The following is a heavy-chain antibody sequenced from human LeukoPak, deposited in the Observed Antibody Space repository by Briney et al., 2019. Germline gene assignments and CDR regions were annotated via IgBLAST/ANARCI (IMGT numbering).Heavy chain of an antibody. CDR2: IKSKTDGETT. CDR1: GFTFSPYS. J-gene: IGHJ4*02. Sequence: PGGSLRLSCAASGFTFSPYSMNWVRQAPGKGLEWVGRIKSKTDGETTDYAAPVKGRFTISRDDSKNMLYLQMNSLKSEDTAVYYCTADLPPPRGYDYPFDYWGQGSLVTVSS. D-gene: IGHD5-12*01. CDR3: TADLPPPRGYDYPFDY. V-gene: IGHV3-15*01.